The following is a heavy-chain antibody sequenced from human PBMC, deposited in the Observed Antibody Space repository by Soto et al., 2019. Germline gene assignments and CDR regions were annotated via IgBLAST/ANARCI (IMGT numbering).Heavy chain of an antibody. CDR2: ISGSGGST. Sequence: GGSLRLSCAASGFTFSSYAMSWVRQAPGKGLEWVSAISGSGGSTYYADSVKGRFTISRDNSKNTLYLQMNSLRAEDTAVYYCAREPHPITIFGVGPHSQGYFDYWGQGTLVTVSS. D-gene: IGHD3-3*01. V-gene: IGHV3-23*01. J-gene: IGHJ4*02. CDR3: AREPHPITIFGVGPHSQGYFDY. CDR1: GFTFSSYA.